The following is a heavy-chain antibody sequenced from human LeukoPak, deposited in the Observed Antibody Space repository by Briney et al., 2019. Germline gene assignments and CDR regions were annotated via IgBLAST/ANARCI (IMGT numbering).Heavy chain of an antibody. J-gene: IGHJ5*02. Sequence: SVKVSCKASGGTFSSYAISWVRQAPGQGLEWMGGIIPIFGTANYAQKLQGRVTMTTDTSTSTAYMELRSLRSDDTAVYYCARDSGWFDPWGQGTLVTVSS. V-gene: IGHV1-69*05. CDR2: IIPIFGTA. D-gene: IGHD6-25*01. CDR1: GGTFSSYA. CDR3: ARDSGWFDP.